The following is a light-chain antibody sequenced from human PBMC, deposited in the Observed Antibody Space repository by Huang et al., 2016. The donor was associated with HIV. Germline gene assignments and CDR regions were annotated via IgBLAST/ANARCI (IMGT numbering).Light chain of an antibody. CDR2: GAS. J-gene: IGKJ4*01. CDR3: QESDTWPRLT. V-gene: IGKV3-11*01. Sequence: LVLTQSPASLSLSPGERATLSCRASQSVSHYLAWYQHKPGQPPRLLIYGASRRATDIPTRFNGSGSGTDFTLTISSLETEESAIYYCQESDTWPRLTLGGGTKVEIK. CDR1: QSVSHY.